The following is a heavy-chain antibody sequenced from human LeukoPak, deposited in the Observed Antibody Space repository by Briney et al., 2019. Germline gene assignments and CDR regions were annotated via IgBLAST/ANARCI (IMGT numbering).Heavy chain of an antibody. J-gene: IGHJ3*02. D-gene: IGHD3-9*01. Sequence: GGSLRLSCAASGFTFSSYSMNWVRQAPGKGLEWVSSISSSSSYIYYADSVKGRFTISRDNAKNSLYLQMNSLRAEDTAVYYCARDGNDILTGYRNDAFDIWGQGTMVTVSS. CDR2: ISSSSSYI. CDR1: GFTFSSYS. CDR3: ARDGNDILTGYRNDAFDI. V-gene: IGHV3-21*01.